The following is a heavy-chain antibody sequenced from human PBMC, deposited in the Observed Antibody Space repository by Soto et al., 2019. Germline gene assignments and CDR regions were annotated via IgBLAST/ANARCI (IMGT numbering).Heavy chain of an antibody. CDR2: INAGNGNT. V-gene: IGHV1-3*01. CDR3: AADSNGYYDSSGYYRPNWFDP. CDR1: GYTFTSYA. J-gene: IGHJ5*02. Sequence: ASVKVSCKASGYTFTSYAMHWVRQAPGQRLEWMGWINAGNGNTKYAQKFQERVTITRDMSTSTAYMELSSLRSEDTAVYYCAADSNGYYDSSGYYRPNWFDPWGQGTLVTVSS. D-gene: IGHD3-22*01.